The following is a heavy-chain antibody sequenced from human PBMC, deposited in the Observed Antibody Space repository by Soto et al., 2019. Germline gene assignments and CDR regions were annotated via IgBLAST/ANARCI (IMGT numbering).Heavy chain of an antibody. D-gene: IGHD5-18*01. Sequence: EVQLVESGGGLVQPGGSLKLSCAASGFTFRGSAMHWVRQASGKGLEWVGRIRSKANSYATAYAASVKGRFTISRDDSKNTAYLQMNSLKTEDTAVYYCTADTAMTNYGMDVWGQGTTVTVSS. CDR3: TADTAMTNYGMDV. J-gene: IGHJ6*02. CDR1: GFTFRGSA. CDR2: IRSKANSYAT. V-gene: IGHV3-73*02.